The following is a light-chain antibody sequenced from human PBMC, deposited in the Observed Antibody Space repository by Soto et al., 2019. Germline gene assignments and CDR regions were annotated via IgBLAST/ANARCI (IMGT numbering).Light chain of an antibody. V-gene: IGKV3-20*01. CDR3: QQYGSSPYT. CDR2: GAS. Sequence: EIVLTQSPGTLSLSPGERATLSCRASQSIVRSYLAWYQQKPGQAPRLLIYGASSRATGIPDRFSGSGSGTDFTLTISRLDPEDFAVYYCQQYGSSPYTFGQGTKLEIK. J-gene: IGKJ2*01. CDR1: QSIVRSY.